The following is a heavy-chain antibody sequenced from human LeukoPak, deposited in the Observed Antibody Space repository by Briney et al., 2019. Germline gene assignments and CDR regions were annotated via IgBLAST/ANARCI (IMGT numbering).Heavy chain of an antibody. D-gene: IGHD3-22*01. J-gene: IGHJ4*02. CDR3: ARDARTHYYDSSGNYVDY. Sequence: GGSLRLSCAASGFTFSNDEMNWVRQAPGMGLEWVSYISSGATTIYYADSVRGRFTISRDNAKNSLFLQMSNLRAEDTAVYYCARDARTHYYDSSGNYVDYWGQGTLVTVSS. CDR2: ISSGATTI. V-gene: IGHV3-48*03. CDR1: GFTFSNDE.